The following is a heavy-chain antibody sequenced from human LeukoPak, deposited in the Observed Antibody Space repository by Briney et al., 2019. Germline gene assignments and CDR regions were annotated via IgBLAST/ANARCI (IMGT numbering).Heavy chain of an antibody. CDR1: GFTFNNYA. CDR2: INANGDST. CDR3: AKRYFGNYYFDS. Sequence: GGSLRLSCAASGFTFNNYAMTWVRQAPGKGLEWVSAINANGDSTYYADSVKGWFTISRDNSKNTLYLQMNSLRAEDTAVYYCAKRYFGNYYFDSWGQGTLVTVSS. J-gene: IGHJ4*02. D-gene: IGHD3-10*01. V-gene: IGHV3-23*01.